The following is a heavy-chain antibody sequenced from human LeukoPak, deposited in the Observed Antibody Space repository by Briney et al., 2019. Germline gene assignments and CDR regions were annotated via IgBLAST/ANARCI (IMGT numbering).Heavy chain of an antibody. D-gene: IGHD1-20*01. J-gene: IGHJ6*04. CDR3: ANYNWNYGMDV. V-gene: IGHV3-23*01. CDR2: ISGSGGST. Sequence: AGSLRLSCAASGFTFSSYARSWVRQAPGKGLEWVSAISGSGGSTYYADSVKGRFTISRNNSKNTLYLQMNSLRAEDTAVYYCANYNWNYGMDVWGKGTTVTVSS. CDR1: GFTFSSYA.